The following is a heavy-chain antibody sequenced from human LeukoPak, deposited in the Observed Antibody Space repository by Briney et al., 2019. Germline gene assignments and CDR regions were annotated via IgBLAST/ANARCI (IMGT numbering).Heavy chain of an antibody. D-gene: IGHD1-26*01. J-gene: IGHJ4*02. Sequence: SETLSLTCTVSGGSISSSSYYWGWIRQPPGKGLEWIGSINYSGNTYYNPPLKSRVIISVDTSKNQFSLKLTSVTAADMAVYYCARRLVVGNSGYYFDYWGQGTLVTVSS. V-gene: IGHV4-39*01. CDR1: GGSISSSSYY. CDR2: INYSGNT. CDR3: ARRLVVGNSGYYFDY.